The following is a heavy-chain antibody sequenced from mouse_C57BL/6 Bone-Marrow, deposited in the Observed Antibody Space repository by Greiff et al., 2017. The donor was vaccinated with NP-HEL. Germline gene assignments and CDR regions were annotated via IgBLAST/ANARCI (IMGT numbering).Heavy chain of an antibody. J-gene: IGHJ2*01. CDR1: GYSFTGYY. V-gene: IGHV1-42*01. Sequence: EVQLQQSGPELVKPGASVKISCKASGYSFTGYYMNWVKQSPEKSLEWIGEINPSTGGTTYNQKFKAKATLTVDTSYSTAYMQLKSLTAEDAAVYYCALLDYWGQGTTLTVSS. CDR2: INPSTGGT. CDR3: ALLDY.